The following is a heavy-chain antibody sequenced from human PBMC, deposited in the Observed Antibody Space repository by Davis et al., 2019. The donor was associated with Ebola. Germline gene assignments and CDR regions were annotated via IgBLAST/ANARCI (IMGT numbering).Heavy chain of an antibody. CDR2: INQSGVT. CDR1: GGSFSGYY. Sequence: PSETLSLTCAVYGGSFSGYYWSWIRQPPGKGLEWIGEINQSGVTNYNPSLQSRVTISVDTPKNQFSLKLSSVTAADTAVYYCAREGGSSSSSGAFDYWGQGTLVTVSS. D-gene: IGHD6-6*01. CDR3: AREGGSSSSSGAFDY. J-gene: IGHJ4*02. V-gene: IGHV4-34*01.